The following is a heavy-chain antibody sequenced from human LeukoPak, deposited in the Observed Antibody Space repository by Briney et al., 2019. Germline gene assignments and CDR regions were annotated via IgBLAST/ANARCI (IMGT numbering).Heavy chain of an antibody. CDR1: GFTFSTNG. Sequence: PGGSLRLSCAASGFTFSTNGMHWVRQAPGKGLEWVAFIRYDGSNTQYADSVKGRFTISRDNSKNTLYLQMNSLRAEDTAMYHCAKVVRYYYDSSGSALDYWGQGTLVTVSS. D-gene: IGHD3-22*01. CDR2: IRYDGSNT. CDR3: AKVVRYYYDSSGSALDY. V-gene: IGHV3-30*02. J-gene: IGHJ4*02.